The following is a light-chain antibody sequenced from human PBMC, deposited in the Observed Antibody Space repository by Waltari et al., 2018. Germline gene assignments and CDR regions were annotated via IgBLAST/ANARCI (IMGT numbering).Light chain of an antibody. J-gene: IGKJ1*01. CDR2: DTS. V-gene: IGKV3-11*01. CDR3: QHYNNYPET. Sequence: EIVLTQSPATLSLSPGERATLSCRASQSVRSYLAWYQQKPGQAPRLLIYDTSNRASGIPARFSGSGSGTDFSLSISSLEPEDFAVYYCQHYNNYPETFGQGTKVEIK. CDR1: QSVRSY.